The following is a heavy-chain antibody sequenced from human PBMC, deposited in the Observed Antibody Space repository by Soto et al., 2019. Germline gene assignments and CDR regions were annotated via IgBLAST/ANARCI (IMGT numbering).Heavy chain of an antibody. CDR2: ISSIGST. CDR1: GGSISRGDYF. V-gene: IGHV4-30-4*01. Sequence: QVQLQESGPGLVKPSQTLSLTCTVSGGSISRGDYFWRWIRQSPGKGLEWIGYISSIGSTYYNPSLQSRGSVSRDTSKNQFSLKLSSVTTTDTAVYYCARGLVIRPYYYHGMDVWGQGTTVTVSS. D-gene: IGHD3-9*01. CDR3: ARGLVIRPYYYHGMDV. J-gene: IGHJ6*02.